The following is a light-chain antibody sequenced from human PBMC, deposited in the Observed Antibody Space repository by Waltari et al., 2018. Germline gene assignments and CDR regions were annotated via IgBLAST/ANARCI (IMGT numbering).Light chain of an antibody. Sequence: ARQSARSSYLAWYRQKPGQAPRFFIYVASSREPGIQERLGDIGFGKDFTLTISRLEPEVFEVYSCQHNGSSPQFTFGGGTKVEIK. CDR2: VAS. CDR3: QHNGSSPQFT. CDR1: QSARSSY. J-gene: IGKJ4*01. V-gene: IGKV3-20*01.